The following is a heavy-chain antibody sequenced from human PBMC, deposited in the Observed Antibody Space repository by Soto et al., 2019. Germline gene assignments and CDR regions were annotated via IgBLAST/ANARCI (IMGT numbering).Heavy chain of an antibody. CDR2: VYSSGAT. CDR3: TKGPNWNYYYYGVDV. J-gene: IGHJ6*02. CDR1: GDSVSNYY. D-gene: IGHD1-20*01. Sequence: WETLSLTCTVSGDSVSNYYWSWIRQPAGRGLEWIGRVYSSGATNYNPSLNGRVTMSVDTSRNQFSLRLTSVTAADTAIYYCTKGPNWNYYYYGVDVWGQGTAVTVS. V-gene: IGHV4-4*07.